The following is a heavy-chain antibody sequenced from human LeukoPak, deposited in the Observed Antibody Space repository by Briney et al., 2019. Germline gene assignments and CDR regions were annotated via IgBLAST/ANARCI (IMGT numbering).Heavy chain of an antibody. CDR2: ISGSGGST. J-gene: IGHJ4*02. Sequence: GGSLRLSCAASGFTFSSYAMSWVRQAPGKGLEWVSGISGSGGSTNYADPVKGRFTISRDNSKNTLYLQMNSLRAEDTAVYYCAKDRWGFGELFFDYWGQGTLVTVSS. D-gene: IGHD3-10*01. CDR1: GFTFSSYA. V-gene: IGHV3-23*01. CDR3: AKDRWGFGELFFDY.